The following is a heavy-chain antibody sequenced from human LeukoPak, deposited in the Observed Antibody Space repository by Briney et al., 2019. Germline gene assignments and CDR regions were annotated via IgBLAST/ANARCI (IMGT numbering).Heavy chain of an antibody. CDR1: SGSISDYY. CDR2: IYYSGST. V-gene: IGHV4-59*01. J-gene: IGHJ4*02. D-gene: IGHD2/OR15-2a*01. CDR3: ARELKVGNTGYYFDY. Sequence: KPSETLSLTCTVSSGSISDYYWSWLRQPPGKGLEWIGYIYYSGSTNYNPSLKSRVTILVDMSKNQFSLKMSSVTAADTAVYYCARELKVGNTGYYFDYWGQGTLVTVSS.